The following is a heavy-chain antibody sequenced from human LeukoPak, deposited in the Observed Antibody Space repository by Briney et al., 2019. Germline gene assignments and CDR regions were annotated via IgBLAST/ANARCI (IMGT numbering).Heavy chain of an antibody. Sequence: GGSLRLSCAASGFTFSSYAMSWVRQAPGKGLEWVSAISGSGGSTYYADSVKGRFTISRDNSKNALYLQMNSLRAEGTAVYYCAKDPRYYYDSSGYRDYFDYWGQGTLVTVSS. J-gene: IGHJ4*02. CDR3: AKDPRYYYDSSGYRDYFDY. V-gene: IGHV3-23*01. CDR1: GFTFSSYA. CDR2: ISGSGGST. D-gene: IGHD3-22*01.